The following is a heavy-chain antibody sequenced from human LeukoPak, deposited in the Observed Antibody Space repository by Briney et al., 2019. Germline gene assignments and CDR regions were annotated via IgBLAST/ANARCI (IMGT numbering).Heavy chain of an antibody. CDR3: VRASLKGEGTDY. Sequence: PGGSLRLSCAASGFTFSSYEMNWVRQAPGKGLEWVSYISSSGSTIYYADSVKGRFTISRDNAKNSLYLQMNSLRAEDTAVYYCVRASLKGEGTDYWGQGTLVTVSS. J-gene: IGHJ4*02. CDR1: GFTFSSYE. V-gene: IGHV3-48*03. CDR2: ISSSGSTI. D-gene: IGHD1-26*01.